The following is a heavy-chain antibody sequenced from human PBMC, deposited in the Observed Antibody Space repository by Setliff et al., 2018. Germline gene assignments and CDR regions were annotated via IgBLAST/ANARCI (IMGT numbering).Heavy chain of an antibody. CDR2: ISYDGSNK. D-gene: IGHD3-10*01. CDR3: ARSMHRGLMFFDS. Sequence: GGSLRLPCAASGFTFSRYGMHWVLQAPGKGLDWVAVISYDGSNKYYADSVKGRFTISRDNSTNALYLQMNSLRAEDTAVYYCARSMHRGLMFFDSWGQGTLVTVSS. J-gene: IGHJ4*02. CDR1: GFTFSRYG. V-gene: IGHV3-30*03.